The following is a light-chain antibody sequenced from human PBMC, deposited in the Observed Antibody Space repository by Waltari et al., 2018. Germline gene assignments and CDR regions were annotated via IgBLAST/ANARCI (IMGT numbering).Light chain of an antibody. V-gene: IGKV1-16*02. CDR1: PDIGNY. Sequence: DIQMTQSPSSLSASIGDRVTITCRASPDIGNYLAWFQQKPGKAPKSLIYAASNLQSGVPSKFSGSGSGTDFTLTISSLQPEDSATYYCLQYNNYPWMFGRGTKVEIK. CDR2: AAS. J-gene: IGKJ1*01. CDR3: LQYNNYPWM.